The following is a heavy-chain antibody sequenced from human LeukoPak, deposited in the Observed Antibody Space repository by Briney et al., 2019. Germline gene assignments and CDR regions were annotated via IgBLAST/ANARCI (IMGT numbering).Heavy chain of an antibody. D-gene: IGHD3-10*01. V-gene: IGHV4-61*02. Sequence: SETLSLTCAVSGGSISSGGYSWSWVRQAPGKGLEWIGRIYTSGSTNYNPSLKSRVTMSVDTSKNQFSLKLSSVTAADTAVYYCARDKYYYGSGSYVHFDYWGQGTLVTVSS. CDR1: GGSISSGGYS. CDR2: IYTSGST. J-gene: IGHJ4*02. CDR3: ARDKYYYGSGSYVHFDY.